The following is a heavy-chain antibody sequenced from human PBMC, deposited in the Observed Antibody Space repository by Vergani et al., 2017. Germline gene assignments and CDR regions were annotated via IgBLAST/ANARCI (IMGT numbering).Heavy chain of an antibody. V-gene: IGHV1-69*01. CDR3: ARYCSSTSCYNAEYFQH. CDR2: IIPIFGTA. D-gene: IGHD2-2*02. CDR1: GGTFSSYA. Sequence: QVQLVQSGAEVKKPGSSVKVSCKASGGTFSSYAISWVRQAPGQGLEWMGGIIPIFGTANYAQKFQGRVTITADESTSTAYMELSSLRSEDTAVYYCARYCSSTSCYNAEYFQHWGQGTLVTVSS. J-gene: IGHJ1*01.